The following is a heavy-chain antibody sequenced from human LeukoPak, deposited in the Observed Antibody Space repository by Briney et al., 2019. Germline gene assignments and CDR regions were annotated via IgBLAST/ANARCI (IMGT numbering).Heavy chain of an antibody. CDR3: AREQPIVGATYFDY. J-gene: IGHJ4*02. V-gene: IGHV3-74*01. CDR2: IASDGSST. CDR1: GFTFSSYW. D-gene: IGHD1-26*01. Sequence: GGSLRLSCAASGFTFSSYWMNWVRQAPGKGLVWVSRIASDGSSTTYADSVKGRFTISRDNSKNTLYLQMNSLRAEDTAVYYCAREQPIVGATYFDYWGQGTLVTVSS.